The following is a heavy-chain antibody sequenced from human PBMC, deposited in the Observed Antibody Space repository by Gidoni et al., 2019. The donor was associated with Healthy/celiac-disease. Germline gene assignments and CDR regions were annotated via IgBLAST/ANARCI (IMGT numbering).Heavy chain of an antibody. Sequence: EVQLLESGGGLVQPGGSLRLSGAASGFTVSSYAMSWVRQAPGKGLAGVSAFSGSGGSTYYADSVKGRFTISRDNSKNTLYLQMNSLRAEDTAVYYCAKSRITIFGGTFDYWGQGTLVTVSS. J-gene: IGHJ4*02. CDR3: AKSRITIFGGTFDY. V-gene: IGHV3-23*01. D-gene: IGHD3-3*01. CDR2: FSGSGGST. CDR1: GFTVSSYA.